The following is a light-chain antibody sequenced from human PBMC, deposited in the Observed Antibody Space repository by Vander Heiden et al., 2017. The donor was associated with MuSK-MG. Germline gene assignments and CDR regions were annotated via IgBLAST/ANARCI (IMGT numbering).Light chain of an antibody. Sequence: SYVLTQPPSVSVAPRQTARITCGGNNIGSKSGHWYQQKPGQAPVLVVYDDSDRPSGIPERFSGSTSGNTATLTISRVEAGDEADYYCQVWDTSDHPNWVFGGGTKLTVL. V-gene: IGLV3-21*02. CDR2: DDS. CDR3: QVWDTSDHPNWV. CDR1: NIGSKS. J-gene: IGLJ3*02.